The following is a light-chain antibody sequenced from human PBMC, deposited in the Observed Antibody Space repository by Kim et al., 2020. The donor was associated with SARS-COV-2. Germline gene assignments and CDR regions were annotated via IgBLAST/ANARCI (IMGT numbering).Light chain of an antibody. CDR3: QAWDSSTVV. Sequence: SPGQTASSTCSGNKLGDKYACLYQQKPGQSPVLVIYQDNKRPSGIPERFSCSSSGNTATLTISGTQALDEADYYCQAWDSSTVVFGGGTQLTVL. CDR1: KLGDKY. V-gene: IGLV3-1*01. J-gene: IGLJ2*01. CDR2: QDN.